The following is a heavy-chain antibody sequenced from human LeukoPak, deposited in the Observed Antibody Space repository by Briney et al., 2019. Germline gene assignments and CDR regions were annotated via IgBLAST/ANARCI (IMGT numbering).Heavy chain of an antibody. Sequence: GASVKVSCKASGYTFTGYYMHWVRQAPGQGLEWMGWINPNSGGTNYAQKLQGRVTMTTDTSTSTAYMELRSLRSDDTAVYYCAREDATEGNDDYWGQGTLVTVSS. CDR3: AREDATEGNDDY. CDR2: INPNSGGT. D-gene: IGHD1-1*01. V-gene: IGHV1-2*02. J-gene: IGHJ4*02. CDR1: GYTFTGYY.